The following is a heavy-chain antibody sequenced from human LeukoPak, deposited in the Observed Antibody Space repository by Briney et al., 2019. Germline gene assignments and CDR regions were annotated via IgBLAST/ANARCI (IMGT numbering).Heavy chain of an antibody. CDR2: ITANTRGSIT. CDR1: GFSFSTYD. V-gene: IGHV3-23*01. CDR3: ARGGYFSFDY. Sequence: GGSLRLACVTSGFSFSTYDMSWVRQAPGKGLEWISGITANTRGSITYYADSVKGRFTISRDSSKDTLYLQMNSLRAEDTAVYFCARGGYFSFDYWGQGTLVTVSS. J-gene: IGHJ4*02. D-gene: IGHD2/OR15-2a*01.